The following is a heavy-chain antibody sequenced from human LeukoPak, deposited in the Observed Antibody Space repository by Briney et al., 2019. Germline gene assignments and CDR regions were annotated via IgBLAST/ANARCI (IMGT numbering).Heavy chain of an antibody. Sequence: GGSLRLFCAASGFTFSIYWMSWARQAPGKGLEWVANIKQDGSEKYYVDCVKGRFTISRDNAKNSLDLQMNSLRVEDTAVYYCAKHCDFWSSYGSNWFDFWGQGTLVTVSS. D-gene: IGHD3-3*01. V-gene: IGHV3-7*01. CDR2: IKQDGSEK. J-gene: IGHJ5*01. CDR3: AKHCDFWSSYGSNWFDF. CDR1: GFTFSIYW.